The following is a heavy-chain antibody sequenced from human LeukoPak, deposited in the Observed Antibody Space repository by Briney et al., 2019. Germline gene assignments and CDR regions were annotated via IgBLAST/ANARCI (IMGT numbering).Heavy chain of an antibody. J-gene: IGHJ4*02. Sequence: SETLSLTCTVSGGSISSYYWSWIRQPPGMGLEWIGYIYYSGSTNYNPSLKSRVTISVDTSKNQFSLKLSSVTAADTAVYYCAREINYFDYWGQGTLVTASS. CDR3: AREINYFDY. V-gene: IGHV4-59*01. CDR1: GGSISSYY. CDR2: IYYSGST.